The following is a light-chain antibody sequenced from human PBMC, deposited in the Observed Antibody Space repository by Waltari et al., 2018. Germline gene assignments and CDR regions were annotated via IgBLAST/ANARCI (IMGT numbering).Light chain of an antibody. CDR1: RHDVGGSKF. V-gene: IGLV2-14*03. J-gene: IGLJ2*01. Sequence: QSALTQPASVSGSPGQSITISCAGSRHDVGGSKFVSWYQQPPGRAPKLLIYDVSNRPSGISSRFSGSKSGSTASLTISGLQTEDEADYFCSSYTSSTTVVFGGGTKLTVL. CDR3: SSYTSSTTVV. CDR2: DVS.